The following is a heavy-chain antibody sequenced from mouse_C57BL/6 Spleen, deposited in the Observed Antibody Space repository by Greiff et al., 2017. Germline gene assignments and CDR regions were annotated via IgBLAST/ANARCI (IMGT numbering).Heavy chain of an antibody. D-gene: IGHD2-5*01. CDR2: IYPGSGHT. J-gene: IGHJ2*01. Sequence: VQLQESGAELVRPGASVKLSCKASGYTFTDYYINWVKQRPGQGLGWIARIYPGSGHTYYKEKFKGKATLTAEQSSSTAYMQLSSRTSEDAAVYFGARDSNWDYWGQGTTLTVSS. CDR1: GYTFTDYY. CDR3: ARDSNWDY. V-gene: IGHV1-76*01.